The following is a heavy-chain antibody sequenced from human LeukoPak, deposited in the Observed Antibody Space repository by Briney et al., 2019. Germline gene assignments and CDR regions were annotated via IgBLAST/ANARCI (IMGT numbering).Heavy chain of an antibody. D-gene: IGHD4-17*01. V-gene: IGHV3-23*01. CDR1: GFTFNTYA. J-gene: IGHJ6*02. CDR3: AKHQQVYGDSLMDV. Sequence: GESLRLSCAASGFTFNTYAMSWVRQAPGKGLEWVSTISGSGGRTYYADSVKGRFTISRDNSKNTLYLQVNSLRAEDTAVYYCAKHQQVYGDSLMDVWGQGTTVTVSS. CDR2: ISGSGGRT.